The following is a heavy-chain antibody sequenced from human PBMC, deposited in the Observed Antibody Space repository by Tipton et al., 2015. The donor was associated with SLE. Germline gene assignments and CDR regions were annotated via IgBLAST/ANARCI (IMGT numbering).Heavy chain of an antibody. CDR1: GGSISSGSYY. CDR2: IYTSGST. Sequence: TLSLTCTVSGGSISSGSYYWSWIRQPAGKGLEWIGRIYTSGSTNYNPSLKSRVTISVDTSKNQFSLKLNSVTAADTAVYYCARGGRLVEGPMDVWGKGTPVTVSS. CDR3: ARGGRLVEGPMDV. J-gene: IGHJ6*03. D-gene: IGHD6-19*01. V-gene: IGHV4-61*02.